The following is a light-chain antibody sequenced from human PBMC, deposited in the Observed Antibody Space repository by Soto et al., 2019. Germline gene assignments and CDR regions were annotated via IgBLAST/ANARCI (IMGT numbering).Light chain of an antibody. Sequence: EIVMTQSPATLSVSPGERATLSCRASQGVRSNLAWYQQKPGQAPRLLIYGTSTRATGVPARFSGSGSGTDFTLTISSLQSEDCAVYYCQQYNNCPPTFGQGTKGEIK. V-gene: IGKV3-15*01. J-gene: IGKJ1*01. CDR2: GTS. CDR1: QGVRSN. CDR3: QQYNNCPPT.